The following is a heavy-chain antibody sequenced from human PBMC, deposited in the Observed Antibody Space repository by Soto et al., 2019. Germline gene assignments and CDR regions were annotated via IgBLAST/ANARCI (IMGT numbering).Heavy chain of an antibody. CDR1: GFTFSSYA. CDR2: ISGSGGST. D-gene: IGHD3-22*01. Sequence: EVQLLESGGGLVQPGGSLRLSCAASGFTFSSYAMSWVRQAPGKGLEWVSAISGSGGSTYYADSVKGRFTISRDNSKNPLYLQMNSLRAEDTAVYYCAITQWDSSGYYVFDYWGQGTLVTVSS. J-gene: IGHJ4*02. V-gene: IGHV3-23*01. CDR3: AITQWDSSGYYVFDY.